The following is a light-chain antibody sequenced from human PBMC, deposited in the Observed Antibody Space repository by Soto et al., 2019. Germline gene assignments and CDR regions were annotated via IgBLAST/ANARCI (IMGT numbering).Light chain of an antibody. J-gene: IGKJ2*01. CDR1: QSINSE. Sequence: EIVMTQSPATLSLSPGERAALSGRASQSINSELAWYQQKPGQPPRLLIYGASTRATGVPARFTGSESGSEFTLTISGLQSEDFAVYYCQQGHNWPLTFGQGTRLEI. V-gene: IGKV3-15*01. CDR3: QQGHNWPLT. CDR2: GAS.